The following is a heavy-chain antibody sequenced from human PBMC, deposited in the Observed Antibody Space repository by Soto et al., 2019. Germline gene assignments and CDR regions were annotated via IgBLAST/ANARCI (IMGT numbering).Heavy chain of an antibody. D-gene: IGHD4-4*01. CDR3: ARDPRNKGLDP. V-gene: IGHV3-21*01. CDR2: ISSGSDYI. Sequence: GGSLRLSCAASGFTFSSYSMNWVRQAPGKGLEWVSSISSGSDYIFYADSVKGRFTISRDNSKNTLYLQMNDLRAEDTAIYFCARDPRNKGLDPWGPGTLVTVSS. J-gene: IGHJ5*02. CDR1: GFTFSSYS.